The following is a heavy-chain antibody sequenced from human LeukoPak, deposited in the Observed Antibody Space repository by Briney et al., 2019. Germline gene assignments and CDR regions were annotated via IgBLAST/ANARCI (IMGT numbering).Heavy chain of an antibody. J-gene: IGHJ4*02. Sequence: PSETLSLTCTVSGGSISSSSYYWSWIRQPPGKGLEWIGYIYYSGSTNYNPSLKSRVTISVDTSKNQFSLKLSSVTAADTAVYYCARTAWLQGGYYFDYWGQGTLVTVSS. CDR1: GGSISSSSYY. CDR3: ARTAWLQGGYYFDY. V-gene: IGHV4-61*01. CDR2: IYYSGST. D-gene: IGHD5-24*01.